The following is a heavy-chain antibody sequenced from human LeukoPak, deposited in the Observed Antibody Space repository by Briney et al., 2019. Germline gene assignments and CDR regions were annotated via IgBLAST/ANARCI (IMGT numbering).Heavy chain of an antibody. V-gene: IGHV3-30*04. Sequence: GGSLRLSCAASGFTFSSYAMHWVRQAPGKGLEWVAVISYDGSNKYYADSVKGRFTISRDNSKNTLYLQMNSLRAEDTAVYYCARDRATYYYDSSGYPDAFDIWGQGTMVTVSS. CDR3: ARDRATYYYDSSGYPDAFDI. D-gene: IGHD3-22*01. CDR2: ISYDGSNK. CDR1: GFTFSSYA. J-gene: IGHJ3*02.